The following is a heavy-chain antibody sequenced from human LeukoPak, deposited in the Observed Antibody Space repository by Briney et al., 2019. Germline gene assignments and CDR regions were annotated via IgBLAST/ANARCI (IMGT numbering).Heavy chain of an antibody. J-gene: IGHJ4*02. V-gene: IGHV4-59*01. CDR1: SGSISSYY. CDR2: IYYSGST. Sequence: SKTLSLTCTVSSGSISSYYWSWIRQPPGKGLEWIGNIYYSGSTNYSPSLKSRVTISVDTSKNQFSLKLTSVTAADTAVYFCARAVSYYGLFYFDYWGQGTLVTVSS. CDR3: ARAVSYYGLFYFDY. D-gene: IGHD2/OR15-2a*01.